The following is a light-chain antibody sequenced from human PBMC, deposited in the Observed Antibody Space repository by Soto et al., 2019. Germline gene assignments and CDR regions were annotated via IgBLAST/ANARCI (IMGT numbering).Light chain of an antibody. CDR3: QQTRSYPST. J-gene: IGKJ4*01. V-gene: IGKV1-9*01. CDR2: GAS. CDR1: QGITSY. Sequence: IQLTQYPSSLSASVGDSVTITCRASQGITSYLAWYQQKPGKAPNLLIYGASTLQSGVPSRFSGSGSGTDFTLTINSLQAEDFATYYCQQTRSYPSTFGGGTMVDIK.